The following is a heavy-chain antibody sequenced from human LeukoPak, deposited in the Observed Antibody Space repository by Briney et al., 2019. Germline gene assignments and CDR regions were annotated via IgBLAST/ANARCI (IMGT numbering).Heavy chain of an antibody. V-gene: IGHV4-39*07. J-gene: IGHJ5*02. Sequence: PSETLSLTCTVSGGSISSSSYYWGWIRQPPGKGLEWIGSIYYSGSTYYNPSLKSRVTISVDTSKNQFSLKLSSVTAADTAVYYCARGPYYYDSSGYPFDPWGQGTLVTVSS. D-gene: IGHD3-22*01. CDR3: ARGPYYYDSSGYPFDP. CDR1: GGSISSSSYY. CDR2: IYYSGST.